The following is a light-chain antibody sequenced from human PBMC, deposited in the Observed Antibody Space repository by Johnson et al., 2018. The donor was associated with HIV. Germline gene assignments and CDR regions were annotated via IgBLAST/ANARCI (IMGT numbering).Light chain of an antibody. Sequence: QSVLTQPPSVSAAPGQKVTISCSGSSSNIGNNYVSWYQQLPGTAPKLLIYENNKRPSGIPDRFSGSKSGTSATLGITGLQTGDEADYYCATWDSRLSAGHVFGTGTKVTVL. CDR3: ATWDSRLSAGHV. CDR2: ENN. J-gene: IGLJ1*01. CDR1: SSNIGNNY. V-gene: IGLV1-51*01.